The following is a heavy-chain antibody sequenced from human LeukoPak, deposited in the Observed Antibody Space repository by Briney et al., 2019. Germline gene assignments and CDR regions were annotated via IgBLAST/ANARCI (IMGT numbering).Heavy chain of an antibody. CDR1: GSTFTSYY. D-gene: IGHD6-19*01. CDR2: INPSGGST. CDR3: ALWLVRGGFDY. V-gene: IGHV1-46*01. J-gene: IGHJ4*02. Sequence: ASVKVSCKASGSTFTSYYMHWVRLAPGQGLEWMGIINPSGGSTSYAQKFQGRVTMTRDTSTSTVYMELSSLRSEDTAVYYCALWLVRGGFDYWGQGTLVTVSS.